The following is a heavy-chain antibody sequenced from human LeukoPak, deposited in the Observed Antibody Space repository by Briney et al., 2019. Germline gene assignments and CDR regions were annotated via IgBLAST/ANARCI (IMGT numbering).Heavy chain of an antibody. CDR1: GFTFSNYE. J-gene: IGHJ6*02. D-gene: IGHD2-2*01. Sequence: PGGSLRLSCAASGFTFSNYEMNWVRQAPGKGLEWVSYISSSGRTIYYADSVKGRFTISRGNAKNSLYLQMNSLRAEDTAVYYCAKHRGYCSSTSCYPTYYYYGMDVWGQGTTVTVSS. V-gene: IGHV3-48*03. CDR2: ISSSGRTI. CDR3: AKHRGYCSSTSCYPTYYYYGMDV.